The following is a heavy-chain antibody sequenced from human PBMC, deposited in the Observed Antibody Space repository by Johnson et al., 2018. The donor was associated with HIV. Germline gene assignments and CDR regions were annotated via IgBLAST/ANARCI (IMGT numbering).Heavy chain of an antibody. J-gene: IGHJ3*02. CDR3: ARGFVRISMILVADAFDM. Sequence: VQLVESGGDLVQPGGSLRLSCVGSGFTFSTNWMHWVRQAPGKGLVWVSVIYSGGSTYYADSVRGRFTISRDNAQNTLNLQINTLRAEDTALYFCARGFVRISMILVADAFDMWGQGTMVTVSS. CDR2: IYSGGST. CDR1: GFTFSTNW. V-gene: IGHV3-66*01. D-gene: IGHD3-22*01.